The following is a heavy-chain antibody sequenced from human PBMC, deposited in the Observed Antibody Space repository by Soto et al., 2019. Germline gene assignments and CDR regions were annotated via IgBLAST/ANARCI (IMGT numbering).Heavy chain of an antibody. D-gene: IGHD3-3*01. J-gene: IGHJ5*02. CDR3: ARYDFWSGYSQDL. V-gene: IGHV1-18*01. CDR2: VTAYNDNV. CDR1: GFKFTSYG. Sequence: QVELVQSGGEVKKPGASVKVSCKVSGFKFTSYGINWVRQAPGQGLEWVGWVTAYNDNVKYAEKFHGRVTMPADTAAATAYMDLTSLRADDTAVYYCARYDFWSGYSQDLWGQGTLVTVAS.